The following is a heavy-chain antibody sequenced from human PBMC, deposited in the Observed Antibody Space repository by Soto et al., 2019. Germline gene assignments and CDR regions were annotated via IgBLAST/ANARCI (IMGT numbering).Heavy chain of an antibody. CDR1: GGSISSSNW. J-gene: IGHJ6*02. CDR3: ARLYCSSTSCSDGGYYYYGMDV. D-gene: IGHD2-2*01. CDR2: IYHSGST. Sequence: QVQLQESGPGLVKPSGTLSLTCAVSGGSISSSNWWSWVRPPPGKGLEWIGEIYHSGSTNYNPSLKSRVTISVDKSKNKFSLTLSSVTAAETAVYYCARLYCSSTSCSDGGYYYYGMDVWGQGTTVTVSS. V-gene: IGHV4-4*02.